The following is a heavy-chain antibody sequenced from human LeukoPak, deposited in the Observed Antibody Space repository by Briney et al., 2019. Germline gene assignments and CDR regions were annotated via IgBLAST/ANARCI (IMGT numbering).Heavy chain of an antibody. CDR1: GWSFSGYY. J-gene: IGHJ6*03. V-gene: IGHV4-34*01. D-gene: IGHD2-2*01. CDR2: INHSGCT. CDR3: ARGQNCSSTSCYSYYYYMDV. Sequence: SETLSLTCAVYGWSFSGYYWSWIRQPPGKGLEWIGEINHSGCTNYNPSLKSRVTISVDTSKNQCSLKLSSVTAADTAVYYCARGQNCSSTSCYSYYYYMDVWGKGTTVTVSS.